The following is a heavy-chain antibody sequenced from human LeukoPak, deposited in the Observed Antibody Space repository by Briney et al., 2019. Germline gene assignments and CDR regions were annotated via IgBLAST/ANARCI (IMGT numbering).Heavy chain of an antibody. V-gene: IGHV4-61*01. D-gene: IGHD3-22*01. CDR3: ARADTYFYDSSGYPNGFDP. J-gene: IGHJ5*02. Sequence: SGTLSLTCSVSGGSVNSGYYYWSWIRQPPGKGLEWIGYIYYCGDTNYNPSLKSRVTISIDTSKKQFSLKLRSVTAADTAVYYCARADTYFYDSSGYPNGFDPWGQGMLVTVSS. CDR2: IYYCGDT. CDR1: GGSVNSGYYY.